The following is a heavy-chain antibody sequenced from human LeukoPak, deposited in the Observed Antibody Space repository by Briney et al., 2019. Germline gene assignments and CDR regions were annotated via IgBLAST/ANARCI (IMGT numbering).Heavy chain of an antibody. CDR2: ISWDSYRI. D-gene: IGHD6-13*01. CDR1: GFTFDDYA. V-gene: IGHV3-9*01. CDR3: ARDQAGRHSDY. Sequence: GRSLRLSCVASGFTFDDYAMHWVRQAPGKGLEWVSGISWDSYRIGYADSVKGRFTISRDNAKNSLYLQMNSLRAEDSAVYYCARDQAGRHSDYWGQGTLVTVSS. J-gene: IGHJ4*02.